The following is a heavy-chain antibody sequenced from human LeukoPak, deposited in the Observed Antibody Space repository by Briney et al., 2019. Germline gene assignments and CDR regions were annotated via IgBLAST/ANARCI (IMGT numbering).Heavy chain of an antibody. CDR2: IHNSGST. V-gene: IGHV4-59*08. CDR3: ARLTRLSTSPDRYYLDY. J-gene: IGHJ4*02. D-gene: IGHD6-6*01. Sequence: SETLSLTCSVSGGSISSYYWSWIRQPPGKGLEWIGYIHNSGSTNYNPSLKSRVTISVDTSKNQFSLKLSSVTAADSAVYYCARLTRLSTSPDRYYLDYWGQGTLVTVSS. CDR1: GGSISSYY.